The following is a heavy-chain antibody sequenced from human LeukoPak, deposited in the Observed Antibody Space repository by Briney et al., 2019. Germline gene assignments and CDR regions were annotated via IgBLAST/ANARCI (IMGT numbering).Heavy chain of an antibody. J-gene: IGHJ5*02. Sequence: SETPSLTCAVYGGSFSGYYWSWIRQPPGKGLEWIGEINHSGSTNYNPSLKSRVTISVDTSKNQFSLKLSSVTAADTAVYYCARRPYCSSTSCSYDPWGQGTLVTVSS. CDR1: GGSFSGYY. CDR3: ARRPYCSSTSCSYDP. CDR2: INHSGST. V-gene: IGHV4-34*01. D-gene: IGHD2-2*01.